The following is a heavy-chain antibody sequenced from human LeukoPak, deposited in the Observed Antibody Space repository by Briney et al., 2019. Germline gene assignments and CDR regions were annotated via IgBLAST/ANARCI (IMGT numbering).Heavy chain of an antibody. V-gene: IGHV1-18*01. D-gene: IGHD1-20*01. CDR3: ARDYNFREKYNWFDP. CDR1: GYTFTSYA. J-gene: IGHJ5*02. CDR2: ISAYNGNT. Sequence: GASVKVSCKASGYTFTSYAFSWVRQAPGQGLEWMGWISAYNGNTNYARKFQGRVTMTKDTSTSTAYMELRSLRSDDTAVYYCARDYNFREKYNWFDPWGQGTLVTVSS.